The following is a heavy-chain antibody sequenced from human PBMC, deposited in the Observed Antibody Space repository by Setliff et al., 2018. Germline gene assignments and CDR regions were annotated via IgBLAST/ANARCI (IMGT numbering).Heavy chain of an antibody. J-gene: IGHJ4*02. CDR1: GGSISSGGYY. V-gene: IGHV4-39*07. D-gene: IGHD5-12*01. Sequence: SETLSLTCTVSGGSISSGGYYWSWIRQHPGKGLEWIGEINHSGSTNYNPSLKSRVTISVDTSKNQFSLKLSSVTAADTAVYYCARAPPPWLQSLGGDYWGQGTLVTVSS. CDR2: INHSGST. CDR3: ARAPPPWLQSLGGDY.